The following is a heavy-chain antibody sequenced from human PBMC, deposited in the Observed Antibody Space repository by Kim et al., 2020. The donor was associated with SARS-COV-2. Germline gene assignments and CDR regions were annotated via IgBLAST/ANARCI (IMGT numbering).Heavy chain of an antibody. CDR3: AKDQICSGGSCYSFDY. V-gene: IGHV3-30*02. Sequence: SVKGRFTISRDNSKNTLYLQMNSLRAEDTAVYYCAKDQICSGGSCYSFDYWGQGTLVTVSS. J-gene: IGHJ4*02. D-gene: IGHD2-15*01.